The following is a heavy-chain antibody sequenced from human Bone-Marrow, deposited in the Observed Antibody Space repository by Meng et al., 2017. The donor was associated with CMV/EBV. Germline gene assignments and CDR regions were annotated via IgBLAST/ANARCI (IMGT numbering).Heavy chain of an antibody. V-gene: IGHV3-15*01. CDR1: GFTFSNAW. Sequence: GGSLRLSCAASGFTFSNAWMSWVRQAPGKGLEWVGRIKSKTDGGTTDYAAPVKGRFTISRDDSKNTLYLLMNSLKTEDTAVYYCTTDLWIVVVPAAIRPCGQGTLVTVSS. J-gene: IGHJ5*02. D-gene: IGHD2-2*02. CDR2: IKSKTDGGTT. CDR3: TTDLWIVVVPAAIRP.